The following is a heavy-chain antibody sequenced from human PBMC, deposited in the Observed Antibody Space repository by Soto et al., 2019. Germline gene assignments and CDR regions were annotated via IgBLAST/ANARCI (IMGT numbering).Heavy chain of an antibody. Sequence: PSETLSLTCAVYGGSVNGSYWNWIRQPPGKGLEWIREINHTGGTHYNPSLKSRVTMSVDTSQNQFFLRVSSVTAAATAIYYRATRITVFGLLIHPFAPRGPGTQGTVAS. J-gene: IGHJ5*02. D-gene: IGHD3-3*01. CDR3: ATRITVFGLLIHPFAP. CDR2: INHTGGT. V-gene: IGHV4-34*01. CDR1: GGSVNGSY.